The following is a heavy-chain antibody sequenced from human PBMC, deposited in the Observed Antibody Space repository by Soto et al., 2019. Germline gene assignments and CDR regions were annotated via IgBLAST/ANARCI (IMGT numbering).Heavy chain of an antibody. V-gene: IGHV3-23*01. CDR2: ISGSGGST. D-gene: IGHD3-16*02. J-gene: IGHJ4*02. CDR1: GFTFSSYA. CDR3: AKGQYDYIWGSYRPPGGYFDY. Sequence: GGSLRLSCAASGFTFSSYAMSWVRQAPGKGLEWVSAISGSGGSTYYADSVKGRFTISRDNSKNTLCLQMNSLRAEDTAVYYCAKGQYDYIWGSYRPPGGYFDYWGQGTLVTVSS.